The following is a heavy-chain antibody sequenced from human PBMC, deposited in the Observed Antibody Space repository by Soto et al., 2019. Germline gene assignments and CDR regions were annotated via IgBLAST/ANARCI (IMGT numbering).Heavy chain of an antibody. J-gene: IGHJ6*03. CDR2: INAGNGNT. CDR3: AREGVPAALYVDYEYYYYYYMDV. D-gene: IGHD2-2*01. Sequence: QVQLVQSGAEVKKPGASVKVSCKASGYTFTSYAMHWVRQAPGQRLEWMGWINAGNGNTKYSQKFQGRVTITRDTSASTAYMELSSLRSEDTAVYYCAREGVPAALYVDYEYYYYYYMDVWGKGTTVTVSS. V-gene: IGHV1-3*01. CDR1: GYTFTSYA.